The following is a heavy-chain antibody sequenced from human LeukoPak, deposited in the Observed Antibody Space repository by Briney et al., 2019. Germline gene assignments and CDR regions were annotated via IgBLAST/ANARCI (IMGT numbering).Heavy chain of an antibody. CDR3: ARESHVTREDY. J-gene: IGHJ4*02. CDR2: ISANDGNT. CDR1: GYTFTSYG. D-gene: IGHD3-10*01. V-gene: IGHV1-18*01. Sequence: ASVKVSCKASGYTFTSYGISWVRQAPGQGLEWMGWISANDGNTDYPQKLQGWVTMTTDTSTSTAYMELRSLRSDDTAVYYCARESHVTREDYWGQGTLVTVSS.